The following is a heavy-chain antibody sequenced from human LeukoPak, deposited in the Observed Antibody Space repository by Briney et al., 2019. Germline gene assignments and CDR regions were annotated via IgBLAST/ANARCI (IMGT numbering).Heavy chain of an antibody. Sequence: SETLSLTCTVSGGSISSYYWSWIRQPPGKGLEWIGFIYYSGSTNYKPSLKSRVTISVDTSKNQFSLKLSSVTAADTAVYYCAREQYSSSDDYFDYWGQGTLVTVSS. J-gene: IGHJ4*02. D-gene: IGHD6-6*01. V-gene: IGHV4-59*12. CDR2: IYYSGST. CDR1: GGSISSYY. CDR3: AREQYSSSDDYFDY.